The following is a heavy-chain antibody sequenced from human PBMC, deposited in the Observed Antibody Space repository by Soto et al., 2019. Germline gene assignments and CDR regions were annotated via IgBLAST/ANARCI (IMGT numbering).Heavy chain of an antibody. D-gene: IGHD3-22*01. CDR3: AKDPPYYYDSSGYFGH. CDR2: ISGSGGST. J-gene: IGHJ5*02. V-gene: IGHV3-23*01. Sequence: GGSLRLSCAASGFTFSSYAMSWVRQAPGKGLEWVSAISGSGGSTYYADSVKGRFTISRDNSKNTLYLQMNSLRAEDTAVYYCAKDPPYYYDSSGYFGHWGQGTLVTVSS. CDR1: GFTFSSYA.